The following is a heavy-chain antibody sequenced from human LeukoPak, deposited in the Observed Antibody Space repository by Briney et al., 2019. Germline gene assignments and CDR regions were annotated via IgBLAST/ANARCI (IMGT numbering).Heavy chain of an antibody. Sequence: SETLSLTCTVSGASISGYYWSWIRQPAGKGLEWIVRIYSSGTTNYNPPLKSRVTMSVDKSKNQFSLKLNSVTAADTAVYYCARDGEGYIDGHYYYYMDVWGKGTTVTVSS. CDR2: IYSSGTT. V-gene: IGHV4-4*07. J-gene: IGHJ6*03. D-gene: IGHD5-18*01. CDR3: ARDGEGYIDGHYYYYMDV. CDR1: GASISGYY.